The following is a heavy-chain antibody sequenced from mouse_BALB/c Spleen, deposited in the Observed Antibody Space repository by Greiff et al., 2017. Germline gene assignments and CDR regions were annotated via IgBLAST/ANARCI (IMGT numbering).Heavy chain of an antibody. CDR1: GFNIKDTY. Sequence: VQLQQSGAELVKPGASVKLSCTASGFNIKDTYMHWVKQRPEQGLEWIGRIDPANGNTKYDPKFQGKATITADTSSNTAYLQLSSLTSEDTAVYYCARWGPLITTSHYYAMDYWGQGTSVTVSS. V-gene: IGHV14-3*02. D-gene: IGHD1-1*01. J-gene: IGHJ4*01. CDR3: ARWGPLITTSHYYAMDY. CDR2: IDPANGNT.